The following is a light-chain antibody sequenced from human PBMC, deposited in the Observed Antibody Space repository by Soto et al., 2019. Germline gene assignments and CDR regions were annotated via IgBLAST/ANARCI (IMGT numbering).Light chain of an antibody. J-gene: IGLJ2*01. V-gene: IGLV1-47*02. CDR3: AAWDDSLSGLV. CDR2: SNN. Sequence: QPVLTQPPSASGTPGPGVTSTCSGSTSNIGSNYVYWYQQLPGTAPKLLIYSNNHRPSGAPDRFSGSKSGTSASLAISGLRSEDEGEYYCAAWDDSLSGLVFGGGTKLTVL. CDR1: TSNIGSNY.